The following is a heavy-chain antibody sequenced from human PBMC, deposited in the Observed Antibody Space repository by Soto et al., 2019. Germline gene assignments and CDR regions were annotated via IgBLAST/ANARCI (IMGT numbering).Heavy chain of an antibody. Sequence: EVQLVGSGGGLVQPGGSLRLSCAASGFSVSSKYMSWVRQAPGKGLEWVSLIQSGGSTYYAGSVKGRFTISRDNSENTLFFQINGRRVGDPSVYYGTRDDARFKGGGGTGFPRDSWGKGTTVPFPA. D-gene: IGHD3-16*01. CDR2: IQSGGST. V-gene: IGHV3-66*01. J-gene: IGHJ6*04. CDR3: TRDDARFKGGGGTGFPRDS. CDR1: GFSVSSKY.